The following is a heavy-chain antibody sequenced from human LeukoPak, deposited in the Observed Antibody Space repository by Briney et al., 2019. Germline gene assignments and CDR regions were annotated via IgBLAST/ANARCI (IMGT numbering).Heavy chain of an antibody. CDR1: GFPFQDSG. Sequence: GGSLRLSCAAPGFPFQDSGLSWVRQAPGKGLEWISGSNWNGDTTVYADSVKGRFTISRDNAKNSLYLQMNSLRADDTAFYYCARQTRGYVYYFDYWGQGTLVTVSS. CDR3: ARQTRGYVYYFDY. V-gene: IGHV3-20*04. D-gene: IGHD2-2*01. J-gene: IGHJ4*02. CDR2: SNWNGDTT.